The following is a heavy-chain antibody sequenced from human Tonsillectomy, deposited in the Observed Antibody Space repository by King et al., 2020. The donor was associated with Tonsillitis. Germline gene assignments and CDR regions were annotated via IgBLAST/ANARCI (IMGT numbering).Heavy chain of an antibody. D-gene: IGHD1-7*01. Sequence: VQLVESGTEVKKPGSSVKVSCKASGGTFSSYAISWVRQAPGQGLEWMGGIIPLFATANYAQKFQGRVTITADESTSTAYMELSSLRSEDTAVYYCAGGTQPLRTNDAVDIWGQGTMVTVSS. CDR1: GGTFSSYA. CDR3: AGGTQPLRTNDAVDI. V-gene: IGHV1-69*01. CDR2: IIPLFATA. J-gene: IGHJ3*02.